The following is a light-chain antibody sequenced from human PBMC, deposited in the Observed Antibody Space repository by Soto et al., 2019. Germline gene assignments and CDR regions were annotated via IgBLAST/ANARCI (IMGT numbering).Light chain of an antibody. V-gene: IGLV2-14*01. CDR3: SSYTSSSTYVV. CDR1: SSDVGGYNY. CDR2: DVS. Sequence: SALTQPASVSGSPGQSNTISCTGTSSDVGGYNYVSWYQQHPGKAPKLMIYDVSNRPSGVSNRFSGSKSGNTASLTISGLQAEDEVDYYCSSYTSSSTYVVFGGRTKLTVL. J-gene: IGLJ2*01.